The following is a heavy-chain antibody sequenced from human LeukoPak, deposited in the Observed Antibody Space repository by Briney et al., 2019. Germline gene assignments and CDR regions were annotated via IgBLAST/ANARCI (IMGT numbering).Heavy chain of an antibody. CDR2: INPNSGGT. D-gene: IGHD3-10*01. CDR3: ARDLYYGSGSLDY. J-gene: IGHJ4*02. V-gene: IGHV1-2*02. Sequence: ASVKVSCKASGYTFTGYYMHWVRQAPGQGLEWMGWINPNSGGTNYAQKFQGRVTMTRDTFISTAYMELSRLTSDDTAAYYCARDLYYGSGSLDYWGQGTLVTVSS. CDR1: GYTFTGYY.